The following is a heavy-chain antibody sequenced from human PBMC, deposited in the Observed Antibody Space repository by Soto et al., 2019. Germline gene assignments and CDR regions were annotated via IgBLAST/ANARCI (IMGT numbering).Heavy chain of an antibody. Sequence: QVQLVESGGGVVQPGRSLRLSCVASGFPLRTYALHWVRQAPGKGLEWMTVISYDGGNKYYADSVRGRFTISRDNSKNTVYLQMNNLRPDDTAVYFCAPAEPASFGGFSASSYYGLDVWGQGSAVTVAS. V-gene: IGHV3-30-3*01. CDR1: GFPLRTYA. CDR3: APAEPASFGGFSASSYYGLDV. CDR2: ISYDGGNK. J-gene: IGHJ6*02. D-gene: IGHD3-3*01.